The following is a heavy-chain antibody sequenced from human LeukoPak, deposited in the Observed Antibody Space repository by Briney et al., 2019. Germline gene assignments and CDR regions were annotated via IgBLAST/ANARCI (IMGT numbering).Heavy chain of an antibody. CDR2: INSDGSST. J-gene: IGHJ4*02. CDR1: GFTLRSYW. D-gene: IGHD1-26*01. V-gene: IGHV3-74*01. CDR3: ARGDESGSYSY. Sequence: GSLRLSCSGSGFTLRSYWMQWVRQAPGKGLVWVSRINSDGSSTSYADSVKGRFTISRDNAKNTLYLQMNSLRAEDTAVYYCARGDESGSYSYWGQGTLVTVSS.